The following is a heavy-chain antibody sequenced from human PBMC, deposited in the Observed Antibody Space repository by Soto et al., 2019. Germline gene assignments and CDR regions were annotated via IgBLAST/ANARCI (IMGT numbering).Heavy chain of an antibody. D-gene: IGHD2-15*01. CDR3: ARCYFSVGSCYTCWPFDL. CDR1: GYTFNNYG. Sequence: QVQLVQSGAEVKKPGASVKVSCKASGYTFNNYGISWVRQAPGQGLEWMGWIGPYNGNTDHAQNFQGRVTMTTDTSTNTAYMELRSMRSDDTALYCCARCYFSVGSCYTCWPFDLGGRGTLVTVSS. V-gene: IGHV1-18*01. CDR2: IGPYNGNT. J-gene: IGHJ2*01.